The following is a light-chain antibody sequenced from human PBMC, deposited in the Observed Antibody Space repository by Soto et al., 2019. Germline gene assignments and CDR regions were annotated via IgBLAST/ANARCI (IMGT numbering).Light chain of an antibody. CDR3: SSYATNRDVL. CDR1: SSDIGHNNF. Sequence: QSVLTQPASVSGSTGQTITISCTGASSDIGHNNFVSWHQHHPGKAHKLIIYDVSDRPSGVSNRFSGSMCGNTASPTISGLQAEDAADYYCSSYATNRDVLFGGGTKLTVL. CDR2: DVS. V-gene: IGLV2-14*03. J-gene: IGLJ2*01.